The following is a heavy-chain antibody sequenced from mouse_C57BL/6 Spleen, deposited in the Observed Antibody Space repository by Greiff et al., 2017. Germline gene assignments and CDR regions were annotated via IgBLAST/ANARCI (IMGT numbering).Heavy chain of an antibody. V-gene: IGHV1-7*01. CDR2: INPSSGNI. D-gene: IGHD4-1*01. Sequence: QVQLQQSGAELAKPGASVKLSCKASGFTFTSYWMHWVQQKPGQGLEWIGYINPSSGNIKYNQTFKDTTTMTADKATSTDYMQLSSLTYEDSAVYYCARWDSPKNVDYWGQGTTRTVSS. CDR3: ARWDSPKNVDY. CDR1: GFTFTSYW. J-gene: IGHJ2*01.